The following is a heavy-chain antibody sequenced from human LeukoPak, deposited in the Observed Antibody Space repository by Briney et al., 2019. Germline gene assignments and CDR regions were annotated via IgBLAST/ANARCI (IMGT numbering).Heavy chain of an antibody. CDR1: GGSFSGYY. CDR2: INHSGST. J-gene: IGHJ3*02. CDR3: AERGWPNAYDAFDI. Sequence: ASETLSLTCAVYGGSFSGYYWSGIRQPPGKGLEWIGEINHSGSTNYNPPLKSRVTISVDTSKNQFSLKLSSVTAADTAVYYCAERGWPNAYDAFDIWGQGTMVTVSS. D-gene: IGHD1-1*01. V-gene: IGHV4-34*01.